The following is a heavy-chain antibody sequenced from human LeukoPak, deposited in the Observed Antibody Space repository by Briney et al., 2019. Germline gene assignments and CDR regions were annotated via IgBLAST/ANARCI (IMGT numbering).Heavy chain of an antibody. V-gene: IGHV1-2*02. CDR1: GYTFTGDY. J-gene: IGHJ4*02. CDR2: INPNSGGT. CDR3: ARDSYYFWSGYTVSY. D-gene: IGHD3-3*01. Sequence: GPSVKVSCTASGYTFTGDYMHWVRQAPGQGLGWMGWINPNSGGTNYAQKFQGRVTMTRDTSISTAYMELSRLRSDDTAVYYCARDSYYFWSGYTVSYWGQGTLVTVSS.